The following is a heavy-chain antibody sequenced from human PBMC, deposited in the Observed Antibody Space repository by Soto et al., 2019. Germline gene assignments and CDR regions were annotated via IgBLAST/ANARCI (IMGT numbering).Heavy chain of an antibody. D-gene: IGHD3-10*01. CDR2: INPNSGGT. CDR1: GYTFTGYY. Sequence: ASVKVSCKASGYTFTGYYMHWVRQAPGQGLEWMGWINPNSGGTNYAQKFQGWVTMTRDTSISTAYMELSRLRSDDTAVYYCARENPYYGSGGHHDAFDIWGQGTMVTVSS. V-gene: IGHV1-2*04. J-gene: IGHJ3*02. CDR3: ARENPYYGSGGHHDAFDI.